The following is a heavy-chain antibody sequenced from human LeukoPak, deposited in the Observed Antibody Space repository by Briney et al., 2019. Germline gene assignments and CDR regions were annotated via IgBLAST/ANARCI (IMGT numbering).Heavy chain of an antibody. CDR3: ARAPSCSGGSCSSLAGLDY. CDR2: IYYSGNS. V-gene: IGHV4-39*07. CDR1: GGSISSSSYS. Sequence: SETLSLTCTVSGGSISSSSYSWGWIRQPPGKGLEWIGSIYYSGNSYYNPSLKSRVTISVDTSKNQFSLRLSSVTAADTAVYYCARAPSCSGGSCSSLAGLDYWGQGTLVTVSS. D-gene: IGHD2-15*01. J-gene: IGHJ4*02.